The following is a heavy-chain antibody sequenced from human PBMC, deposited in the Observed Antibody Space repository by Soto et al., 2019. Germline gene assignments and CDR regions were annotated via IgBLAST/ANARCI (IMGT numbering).Heavy chain of an antibody. CDR2: IYYSGST. V-gene: IGHV4-39*01. D-gene: IGHD5-18*01. Sequence: SENLSLTCTDSGGSISSSSYYWGWILQPPGKGLEWIGSIYYSGSTYYNPSLKSRVTISVDTSKDQFSLKLSSVTAADTAVYYCACIFSGGYGYGFYYYGMDVWGQGTTVT. CDR3: ACIFSGGYGYGFYYYGMDV. CDR1: GGSISSSSYY. J-gene: IGHJ6*02.